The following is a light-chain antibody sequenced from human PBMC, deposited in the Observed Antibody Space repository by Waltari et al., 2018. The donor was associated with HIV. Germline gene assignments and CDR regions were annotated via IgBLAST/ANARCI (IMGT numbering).Light chain of an antibody. Sequence: DIQITQSPSSLSASVGDRVHLACRASQSISTYVNWYRQKSRAAPKLLIYDASSLPSGVPSRFSGSGSGTDFTLTISSLQPEDFATYYCQQSYSAPFTFGPGTKVEIK. CDR3: QQSYSAPFT. J-gene: IGKJ1*01. V-gene: IGKV1-39*01. CDR1: QSISTY. CDR2: DAS.